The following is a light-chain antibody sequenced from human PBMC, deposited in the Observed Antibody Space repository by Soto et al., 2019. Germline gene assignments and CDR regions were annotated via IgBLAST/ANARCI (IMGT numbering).Light chain of an antibody. CDR1: QSISSN. V-gene: IGKV3D-15*01. CDR2: GAS. J-gene: IGKJ1*01. Sequence: EIVMTQSPATLYVTPGERTTLSCRASQSISSNLAWYQQKPGQAPRLLTYGASTRATGIPAKFSGSGSGTEFTLTISSLQSEDFAVYSCQQYNNWPPTFGQGTKV. CDR3: QQYNNWPPT.